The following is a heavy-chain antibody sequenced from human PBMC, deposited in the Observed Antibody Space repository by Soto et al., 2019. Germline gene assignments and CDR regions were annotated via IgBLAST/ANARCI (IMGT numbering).Heavy chain of an antibody. V-gene: IGHV3-23*01. Sequence: EVQLLESGGGLVQPGGSLRLSCAASGFTFSSYAMSWVRQAPGKGLEWVSAISGSGGSTYYADSVKGRFTISRDNSKNTLYLQMNSLRAEDTAVYYCAKDGSDLEQQLVYIPEYFQHWGQGTLVTVSS. J-gene: IGHJ1*01. CDR1: GFTFSSYA. D-gene: IGHD6-13*01. CDR3: AKDGSDLEQQLVYIPEYFQH. CDR2: ISGSGGST.